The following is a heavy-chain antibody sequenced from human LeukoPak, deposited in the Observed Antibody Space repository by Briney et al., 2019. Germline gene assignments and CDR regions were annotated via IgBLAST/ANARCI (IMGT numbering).Heavy chain of an antibody. J-gene: IGHJ6*02. D-gene: IGHD1-7*01. CDR3: ARGGGTTWPYYYYGMDV. CDR1: GFTFSSYG. V-gene: IGHV3-33*01. Sequence: GGSLRLSCGASGFTFSSYGMHWVRQAPGKGLEWVAVIWYDGGNKYYADSVKGRFTISRDNSKNTLYLQMNSLRAEDTAVYYCARGGGTTWPYYYYGMDVWGQGTTVTVSS. CDR2: IWYDGGNK.